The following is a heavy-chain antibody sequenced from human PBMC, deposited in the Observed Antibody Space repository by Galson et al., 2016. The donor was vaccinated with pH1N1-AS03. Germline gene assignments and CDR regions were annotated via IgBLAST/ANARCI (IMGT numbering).Heavy chain of an antibody. Sequence: SVKVSCKASGGAFSIYAINWVQQVPGQGLEWMGGIVPIFGTPSYAQRLQGRVTINADESTNTAYMELLSLTSEDTAVYYCARGPHVMGYRNFYNGMDVWGQGTTVTVSS. CDR3: ARGPHVMGYRNFYNGMDV. D-gene: IGHD2-8*01. J-gene: IGHJ6*02. V-gene: IGHV1-69*13. CDR1: GGAFSIYA. CDR2: IVPIFGTP.